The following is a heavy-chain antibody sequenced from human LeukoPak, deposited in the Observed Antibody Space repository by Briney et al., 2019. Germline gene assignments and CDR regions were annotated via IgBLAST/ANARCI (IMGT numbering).Heavy chain of an antibody. D-gene: IGHD5-12*01. V-gene: IGHV1-8*03. CDR1: GYTFTSYD. J-gene: IGHJ4*02. Sequence: ASVKVSCKASGYTFTSYDINWVRQATGQGLEWMGWMNPNSGSTGYAQKFQGRVTITRNTSISTAYMELSGLRSVDTAVYYCARGRSTGYPYYFEYWGRGTLVTVSS. CDR3: ARGRSTGYPYYFEY. CDR2: MNPNSGST.